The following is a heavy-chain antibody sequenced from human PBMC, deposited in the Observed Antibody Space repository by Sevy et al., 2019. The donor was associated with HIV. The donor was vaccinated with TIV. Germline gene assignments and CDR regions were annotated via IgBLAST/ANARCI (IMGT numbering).Heavy chain of an antibody. J-gene: IGHJ4*02. CDR3: AREGCTKPHDY. CDR2: LSFGWGEI. Sequence: GGSLRLSCAASGFTFSKYSMSWVRQPPGKGLEWVSTLSFGWGEINYADSLKGRFTIYRNNSKSSVYLQMNNLRPEDTAVYYCAREGCTKPHDYWGQGTLVTVSS. V-gene: IGHV3-23*01. CDR1: GFTFSKYS. D-gene: IGHD2-8*01.